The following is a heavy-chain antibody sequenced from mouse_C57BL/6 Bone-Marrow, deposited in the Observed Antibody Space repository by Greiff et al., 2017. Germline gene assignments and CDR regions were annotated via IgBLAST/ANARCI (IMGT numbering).Heavy chain of an antibody. D-gene: IGHD2-2*01. CDR2: IYPGDGDT. CDR3: ARSYCGYDSGFAY. CDR1: GFAISSSW. V-gene: IGHV1-82*01. J-gene: IGHJ3*01. Sequence: QVQLQQSGPELVKPGASVKISCTASGFAISSSWMNWVKQRPGKGLEWIGRIYPGDGDTKYNGKFKGKATLTADTSSSTAYMQLSSLTSEDSAVYFCARSYCGYDSGFAYWGQGTLVTVSA.